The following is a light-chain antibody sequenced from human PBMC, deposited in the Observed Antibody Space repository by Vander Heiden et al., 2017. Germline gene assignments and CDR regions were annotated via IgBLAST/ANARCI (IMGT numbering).Light chain of an antibody. CDR3: CSYAGSSTVV. CDR2: EGS. V-gene: IGLV2-23*01. CDR1: SSDVGSYNL. J-gene: IGLJ2*01. Sequence: QSALTQPASVSGSPGQSLTISCPGTSSDVGSYNLVSWYQQHRGKAPKLMIDEGSKRPSGVSNRFSGSKSGNTASLTISGLQAEDEADYYCCSYAGSSTVVFGGGTKLTVL.